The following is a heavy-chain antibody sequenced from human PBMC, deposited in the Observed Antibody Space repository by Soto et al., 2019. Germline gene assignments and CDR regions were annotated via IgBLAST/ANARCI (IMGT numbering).Heavy chain of an antibody. CDR2: ISYDGSNK. D-gene: IGHD2-8*01. Sequence: GGSLRLSCAASGFTFSSYGMHWVRQAPGKGLEWVAVISYDGSNKYYADSVKGRFTISRDNSKNTLYLQMNSLRAEDTAVYYCAKTGRIVYAIDYYYGMDVWGQGTTVTVSS. V-gene: IGHV3-30*18. CDR3: AKTGRIVYAIDYYYGMDV. CDR1: GFTFSSYG. J-gene: IGHJ6*02.